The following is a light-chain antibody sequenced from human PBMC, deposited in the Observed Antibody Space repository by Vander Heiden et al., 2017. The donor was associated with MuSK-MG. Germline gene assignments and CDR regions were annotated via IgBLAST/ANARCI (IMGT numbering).Light chain of an antibody. V-gene: IGKV1-39*01. CDR2: STS. CDR1: QTISTSIN. Sequence: DLQITQSTPSLSASVGDSVNIPRRPTQTISTSINLNWYQQKPGKPPMLLIYSTSTLQCGVPARFSGSGSGTDFTLTISSLQPEDLATYYCQQGSSAPYTFGPGTTVDIK. CDR3: QQGSSAPYT. J-gene: IGKJ3*01.